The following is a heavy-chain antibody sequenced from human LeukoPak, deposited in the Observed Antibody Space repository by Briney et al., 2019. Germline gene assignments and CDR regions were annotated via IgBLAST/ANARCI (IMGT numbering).Heavy chain of an antibody. CDR2: ISWNSGST. CDR1: GFTFDDYA. Sequence: GGSLRLSCAASGFTFDDYAMHWVRQAPGKGLEWVSGISWNSGSTGYADSVKGRFTISRDNAKNSLYLQMNSLRAEDTALYYCAKDIAAAGTGWYFDLWGRGTLVTVSS. CDR3: AKDIAAAGTGWYFDL. J-gene: IGHJ2*01. D-gene: IGHD6-13*01. V-gene: IGHV3-9*01.